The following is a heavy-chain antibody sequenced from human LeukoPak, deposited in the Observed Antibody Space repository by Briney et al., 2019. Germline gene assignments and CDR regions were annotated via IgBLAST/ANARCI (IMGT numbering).Heavy chain of an antibody. CDR2: INHSGST. J-gene: IGHJ6*02. D-gene: IGHD2-2*01. CDR3: ARGGPVYCSSTSCYSNDYYYGMDV. CDR1: GGSFSGYY. V-gene: IGHV4-34*01. Sequence: SETLSLTCAVYGGSFSGYYWSWIRQPPGKGLEWIGDINHSGSTNYNPSLKSRVTISVDTSKNQFSLKLSSVTAADTDVYYCARGGPVYCSSTSCYSNDYYYGMDVWGQGTTVTVSS.